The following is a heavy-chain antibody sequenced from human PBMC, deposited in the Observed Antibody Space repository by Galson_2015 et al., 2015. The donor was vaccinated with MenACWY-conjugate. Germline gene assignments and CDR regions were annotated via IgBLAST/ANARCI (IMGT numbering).Heavy chain of an antibody. CDR1: GFSLDTSGMC. V-gene: IGHV2-70*01. Sequence: PALVKPTQTLTLTCTFSGFSLDTSGMCVGWIRQPPGKALEWLAHIDWDDHKYYTTSLKTRLTISTDTSKKQVVLTLTNMDPVDTATYYCARIRRDFWSGDALYYYYYMDVWGKGTTVTVSS. J-gene: IGHJ6*03. CDR3: ARIRRDFWSGDALYYYYYMDV. D-gene: IGHD3-3*01. CDR2: IDWDDHK.